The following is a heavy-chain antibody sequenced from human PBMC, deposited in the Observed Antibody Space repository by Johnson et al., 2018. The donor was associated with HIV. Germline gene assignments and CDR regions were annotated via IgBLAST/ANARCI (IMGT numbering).Heavy chain of an antibody. CDR3: ARELGYCSGGSCHDAFDI. D-gene: IGHD2-15*01. J-gene: IGHJ3*02. CDR2: ISYNGTNT. CDR1: GFTFNSYA. V-gene: IGHV3-30*04. Sequence: QVQLVESGGGVDQPGRSLRLSCAASGFTFNSYAMHWVCQAPGKGLAWVAVISYNGTNTWYADSVKGRFTISRDNAKNSLYLQMNSLRAEDTALYYCARELGYCSGGSCHDAFDIGGQGTMVTVSS.